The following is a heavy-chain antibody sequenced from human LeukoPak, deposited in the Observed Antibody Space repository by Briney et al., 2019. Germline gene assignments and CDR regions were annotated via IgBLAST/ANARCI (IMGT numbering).Heavy chain of an antibody. CDR2: IYYSGST. CDR3: ARQWLPYDAFDI. D-gene: IGHD3-22*01. J-gene: IGHJ3*02. CDR1: GGSISSSSYY. V-gene: IGHV4-39*01. Sequence: PSETLSLTCTVSGGSISSSSYYWGWIRQPPGKGLEWIGSIYYSGSTYYNPSLKSRVTISVYTSKNQFSLKLSSVTAADTAVYYCARQWLPYDAFDIWGQGTMVTVSS.